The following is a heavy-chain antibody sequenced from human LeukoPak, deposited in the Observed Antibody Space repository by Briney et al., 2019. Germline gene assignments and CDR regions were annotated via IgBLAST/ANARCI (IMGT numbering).Heavy chain of an antibody. CDR1: GGSISSYY. Sequence: SETLSLTCTVSGGSISSYYWSWIRQPAGKGLEWIGRIYTSGSTNYNPSLKSRVTMSVDTSKNQFSLKLSSVTAADTAVYYCARDNRYSSSWPPGGFDPWGQGTLVTVSS. D-gene: IGHD6-13*01. J-gene: IGHJ5*02. CDR3: ARDNRYSSSWPPGGFDP. CDR2: IYTSGST. V-gene: IGHV4-4*07.